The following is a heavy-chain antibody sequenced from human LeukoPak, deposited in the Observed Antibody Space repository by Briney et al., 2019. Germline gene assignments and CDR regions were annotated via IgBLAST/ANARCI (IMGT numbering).Heavy chain of an antibody. CDR2: INPNSGGT. CDR3: ARVSGEDGYDILTGYYFDY. V-gene: IGHV1-2*06. CDR1: GYTFTGYY. Sequence: GASVKVSCKASGYTFTGYYMRWVRQAPGQGLEWMGRINPNSGGTNYAQKFQGRVTMTRDTSISTAYMELRSLRSDDTAVYYCARVSGEDGYDILTGYYFDYWGQGTLVTVSS. J-gene: IGHJ4*02. D-gene: IGHD3-9*01.